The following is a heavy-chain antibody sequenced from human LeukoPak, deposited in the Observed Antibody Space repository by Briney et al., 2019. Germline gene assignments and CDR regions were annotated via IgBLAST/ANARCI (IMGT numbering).Heavy chain of an antibody. V-gene: IGHV1-69*13. CDR1: GGTFSSYA. D-gene: IGHD6-13*01. J-gene: IGHJ6*02. Sequence: SVNVSCKASGGTFSSYAISWVRQAPGQGLEWMGGIIPIFGTANYAQKFQGRVTITADESTSTAYMELSSLRSEDTAVYSCAREKEYSSSWYIAGYYGMDVWGQGTTVTVPS. CDR2: IIPIFGTA. CDR3: AREKEYSSSWYIAGYYGMDV.